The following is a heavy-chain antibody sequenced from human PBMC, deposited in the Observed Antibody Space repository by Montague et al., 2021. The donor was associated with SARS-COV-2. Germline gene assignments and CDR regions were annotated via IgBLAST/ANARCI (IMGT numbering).Heavy chain of an antibody. Sequence: SETLSLACSVSGDSITDFYWSWLRRAPGKGLEWIANIYSRGTTKYNPSLESRVTISTDTSTNHFSLNLRSVTAADTAVYFCVRHRQYTQGGAFFDSWGQGTLVTVSS. J-gene: IGHJ4*02. CDR2: IYSRGTT. V-gene: IGHV4-59*08. CDR3: VRHRQYTQGGAFFDS. CDR1: GDSITDFY. D-gene: IGHD3-10*01.